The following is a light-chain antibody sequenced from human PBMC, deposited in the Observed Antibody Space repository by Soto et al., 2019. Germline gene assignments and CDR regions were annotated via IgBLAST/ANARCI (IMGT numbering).Light chain of an antibody. CDR3: QQRSTWLT. Sequence: EIELTQPPATLSLSPGERATLSCRASQSVGTSLAWYQQKPGQAPRLLIYGASSRAGGIPARFSGSGSGTDFTLTISSLEPEDFAVYHCQQRSTWLTFGGGTRVDIK. CDR1: QSVGTS. V-gene: IGKV3-11*01. J-gene: IGKJ4*01. CDR2: GAS.